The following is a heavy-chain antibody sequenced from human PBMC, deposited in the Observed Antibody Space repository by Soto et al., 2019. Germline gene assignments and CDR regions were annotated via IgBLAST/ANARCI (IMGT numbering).Heavy chain of an antibody. J-gene: IGHJ4*02. D-gene: IGHD1-1*01. CDR2: INPGGGST. CDR3: ARNDKSGLDY. Sequence: GASVKVSCKASGYTFTSYYMHWVRQAPGQGLEWMGFINPGGGSTSYAQRFQGRVTMTRDTSTSTVYMELSSLRTEDTAVYYCARNDKSGLDYWGQGTLVTVSS. CDR1: GYTFTSYY. V-gene: IGHV1-46*01.